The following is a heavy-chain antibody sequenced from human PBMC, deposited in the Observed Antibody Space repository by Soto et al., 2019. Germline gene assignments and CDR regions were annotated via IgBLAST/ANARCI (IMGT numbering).Heavy chain of an antibody. V-gene: IGHV3-30*18. D-gene: IGHD3-10*01. Sequence: GGSLRLSCAASGFTFSSYGMHWVRQAPGKGLEWVAVISYDGSNKYYADSVKGRFTISRDNSKNTLYLQMNSLRAEDTAVYYCAKAGRRYYYYMDVWGKGTTVTVSS. CDR3: AKAGRRYYYYMDV. CDR2: ISYDGSNK. CDR1: GFTFSSYG. J-gene: IGHJ6*03.